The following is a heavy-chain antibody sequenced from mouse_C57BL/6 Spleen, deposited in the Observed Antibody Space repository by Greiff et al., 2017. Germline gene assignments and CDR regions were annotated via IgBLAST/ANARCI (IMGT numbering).Heavy chain of an antibody. V-gene: IGHV1-54*01. J-gene: IGHJ2*01. CDR2: INPGSGGT. CDR1: GYAFTNYL. Sequence: QVQLQQSGAELVRPGTSVKVSCKASGYAFTNYLIEWVKQRPGQGLEWIGVINPGSGGTNYNEKFKGKATLTADKSSSTAYMQLSSLTSEDSAVYFCARSSDGYSYYLDYWGQGTTLTVSS. D-gene: IGHD2-3*01. CDR3: ARSSDGYSYYLDY.